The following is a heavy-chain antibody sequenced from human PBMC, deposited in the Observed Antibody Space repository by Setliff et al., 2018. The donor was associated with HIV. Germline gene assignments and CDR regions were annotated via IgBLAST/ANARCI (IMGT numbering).Heavy chain of an antibody. J-gene: IGHJ1*01. CDR1: GYRFNTYG. CDR2: ISPYNCDT. V-gene: IGHV1-18*01. CDR3: VRGVTRDISGYYRDEYFQH. D-gene: IGHD3-22*01. Sequence: ASVKVSCKASGYRFNTYGISWVRQAPGQGLEWMGWISPYNCDTRFAQSLQGRVTLTTDTSTNTAYMEMRTLRSDDTAVYYCVRGVTRDISGYYRDEYFQHWGQGTSVTVSS.